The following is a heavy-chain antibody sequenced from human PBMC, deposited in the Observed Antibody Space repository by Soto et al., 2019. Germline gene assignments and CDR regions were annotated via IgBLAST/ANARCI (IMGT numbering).Heavy chain of an antibody. D-gene: IGHD3-3*01. V-gene: IGHV4-39*01. CDR3: ARRGRTIFGVVAFDY. CDR2: IYYSGST. J-gene: IGHJ4*02. Sequence: SETLSLTCTVSGGSISSSSYYWGWIRQPPGKGLEWIGSIYYSGSTYYNPSLKSRVAISVDTSKNQFSLKLSSVTAADTAVYYCARRGRTIFGVVAFDYWGQGTLVTVSS. CDR1: GGSISSSSYY.